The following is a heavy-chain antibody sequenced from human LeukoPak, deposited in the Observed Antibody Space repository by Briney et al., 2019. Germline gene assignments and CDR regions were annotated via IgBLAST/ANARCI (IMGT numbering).Heavy chain of an antibody. Sequence: ASVKVSCKTSGYTFSNYGVSWVRQAPGQGLEWMGWISAYNNNTNYAQKFQGRLTMTTDTSTSTAYMELRSLRSDDTAVYYYAREAEAELWSPVDYWGQGTLVTVSS. CDR1: GYTFSNYG. CDR3: AREAEAELWSPVDY. V-gene: IGHV1-18*01. J-gene: IGHJ4*02. CDR2: ISAYNNNT. D-gene: IGHD5-18*01.